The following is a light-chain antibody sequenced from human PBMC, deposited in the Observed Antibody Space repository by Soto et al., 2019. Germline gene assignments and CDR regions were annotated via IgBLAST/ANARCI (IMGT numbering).Light chain of an antibody. CDR3: AELYNLSLHV. J-gene: IGLJ1*01. CDR1: SSNIGSNT. V-gene: IGLV1-44*01. Sequence: QSARTQPPSASGTPGQRVTISCSGSSSNIGSNTVNWYQQLPGTAPKLLIYSNNQRPSGVPDRFSGSKSGTSASLAISGLQSVYYTDSSSAELYNLSLHVF. CDR2: SNN.